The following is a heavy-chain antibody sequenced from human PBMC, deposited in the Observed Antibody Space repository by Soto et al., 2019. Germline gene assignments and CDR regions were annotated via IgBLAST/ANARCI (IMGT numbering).Heavy chain of an antibody. V-gene: IGHV3-7*05. CDR1: GFSFSSFW. J-gene: IGHJ4*02. Sequence: EVQLVESGGGLVQPGGSQRLSCAASGFSFSSFWMSWVRQAPGKGLEWVAAIKEDGSEKNYVDSARGRFTISRDNAKNSLYLQMNSLRADDTAVYYCARDVIWGQGSLVTVSS. CDR3: ARDVI. CDR2: IKEDGSEK.